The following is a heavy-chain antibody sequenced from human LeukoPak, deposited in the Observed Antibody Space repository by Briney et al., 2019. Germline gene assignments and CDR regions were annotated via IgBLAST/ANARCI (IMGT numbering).Heavy chain of an antibody. V-gene: IGHV3-33*06. J-gene: IGHJ4*02. CDR3: AKNTVAMTTVTTYFDY. CDR1: GFTFSNYG. CDR2: IWYDGSNK. Sequence: PGRSLRLSCAASGFTFSNYGMDWVRQAPGKGREWVATIWYDGSNKYYADSVKGRFTISRDNSKNTLYLQMNSLRAEDTAIYYCAKNTVAMTTVTTYFDYWGQGTLVTVSS. D-gene: IGHD4-17*01.